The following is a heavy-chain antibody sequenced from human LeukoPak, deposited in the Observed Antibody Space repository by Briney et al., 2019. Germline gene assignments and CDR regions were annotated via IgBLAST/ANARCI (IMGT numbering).Heavy chain of an antibody. J-gene: IGHJ3*02. Sequence: SETLSLTCTVSGGSISSYYWSWIRQPPGKGLEWIGYIYYSGSTNYNPSLKSRVTISVDTSKNQFSLKLSSVTAADTAVYYCARDLGYSSSSHDAFDIWGQGTMVTVSS. CDR3: ARDLGYSSSSHDAFDI. CDR1: GGSISSYY. V-gene: IGHV4-59*01. CDR2: IYYSGST. D-gene: IGHD6-6*01.